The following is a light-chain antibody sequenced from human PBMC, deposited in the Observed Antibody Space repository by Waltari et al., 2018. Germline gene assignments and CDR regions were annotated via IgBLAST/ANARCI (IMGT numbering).Light chain of an antibody. V-gene: IGKV3-11*01. CDR3: QYRGHWPPGAT. CDR2: DAS. CDR1: QSVNNR. J-gene: IGKJ3*01. Sequence: EIVLTQSPATLSLSPGERATLSCRASQSVNNRLAWYQQKPGQAPRLLIDDASKRATGIPDRFSGSGSGTDFTLTISSLEPEDFAVYYCQYRGHWPPGATFGPGTKVEIK.